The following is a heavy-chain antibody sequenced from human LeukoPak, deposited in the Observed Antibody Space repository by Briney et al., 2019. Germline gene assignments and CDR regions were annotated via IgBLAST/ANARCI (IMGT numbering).Heavy chain of an antibody. CDR1: GYTFTSYG. CDR3: ARDAPDYDFWSGYHYYYYGMDV. J-gene: IGHJ6*02. D-gene: IGHD3-3*01. CDR2: ISAYNGNT. Sequence: ASVKVSCKASGYTFTSYGISWVRQAPGQGLEWMGWISAYNGNTNYAQKLQGRVTMTTDTSTSTAYMELRSLRSDDTAVYYCARDAPDYDFWSGYHYYYYGMDVWGQGTTVTVSS. V-gene: IGHV1-18*01.